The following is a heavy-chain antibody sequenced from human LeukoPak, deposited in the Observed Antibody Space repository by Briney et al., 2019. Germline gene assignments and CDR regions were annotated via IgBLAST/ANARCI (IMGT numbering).Heavy chain of an antibody. D-gene: IGHD6-19*01. J-gene: IGHJ4*02. CDR2: ISYDGSNK. Sequence: PGRPLRLSCAASGFTFSSYAMHWVRQAPGKGLEWVAVISYDGSNKYYADSVKGRFTISRDNSKNTLYLQMNSLRAEDTAVYYCARAVAGTFDYWGQGTLVTVSS. CDR1: GFTFSSYA. V-gene: IGHV3-30*04. CDR3: ARAVAGTFDY.